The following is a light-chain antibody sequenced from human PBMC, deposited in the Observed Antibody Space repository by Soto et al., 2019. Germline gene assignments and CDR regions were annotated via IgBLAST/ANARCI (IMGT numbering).Light chain of an antibody. J-gene: IGLJ2*01. CDR2: LNSDGSH. Sequence: QLVLTQSPSASASLGASVKLTCTLSSGHSSYAIAWHLQQPERGPRYLMKLNSDGSHSKGDGIPDRLSGSSSGAERYLTISSLQSEDEADYYCQTWGTGIHVFGGGTQLTVL. CDR3: QTWGTGIHV. CDR1: SGHSSYA. V-gene: IGLV4-69*01.